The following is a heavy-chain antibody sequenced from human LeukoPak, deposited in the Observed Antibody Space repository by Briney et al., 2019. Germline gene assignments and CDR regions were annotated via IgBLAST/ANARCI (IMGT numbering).Heavy chain of an antibody. D-gene: IGHD5-18*01. Sequence: ASVKVSCKASGYTFTIYGFSWVRQAPGQGLEWMGWISANNGNTNYAQNLQGRVTMTTDTSTNTAYIELRSLRSDDTAVYYCARDPGYLSYMDVWGKGTTVTVPS. CDR3: ARDPGYLSYMDV. CDR2: ISANNGNT. V-gene: IGHV1-18*01. CDR1: GYTFTIYG. J-gene: IGHJ6*03.